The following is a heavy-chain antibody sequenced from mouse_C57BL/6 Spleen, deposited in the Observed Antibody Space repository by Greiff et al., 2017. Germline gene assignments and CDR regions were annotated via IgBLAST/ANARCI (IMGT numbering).Heavy chain of an antibody. D-gene: IGHD4-1*01. J-gene: IGHJ2*01. V-gene: IGHV6-3*01. CDR3: TKLGRYFDD. Sequence: EVKLMESGGGLVQPGGSMKLSCVASGFTFSNYWMNWVRQSPEKGLEWVAQIRLKSDNYATHYAESVKGRFTISRDDSKSSVYLQMNNLRAEDTGIYYCTKLGRYFDDWGQGTTLTVSS. CDR1: GFTFSNYW. CDR2: IRLKSDNYAT.